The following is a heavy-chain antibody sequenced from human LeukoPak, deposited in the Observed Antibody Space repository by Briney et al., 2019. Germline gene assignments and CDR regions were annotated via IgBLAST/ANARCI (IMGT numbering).Heavy chain of an antibody. CDR1: GGPISSYY. CDR2: IYYSGST. CDR3: ARHITYYDILTSYPPDAFDI. J-gene: IGHJ3*02. Sequence: SETLSLTCTVSGGPISSYYWSWIRQPPGKGLEWIGYIYYSGSTNYNPSLKSRVTISVDTSKNQFSLKLSPVTAADTAVYYCARHITYYDILTSYPPDAFDIWGQGTMVTVSS. D-gene: IGHD3-9*01. V-gene: IGHV4-59*01.